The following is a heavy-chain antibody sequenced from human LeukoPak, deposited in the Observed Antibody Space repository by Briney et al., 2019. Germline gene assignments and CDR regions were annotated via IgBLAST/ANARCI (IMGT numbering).Heavy chain of an antibody. CDR1: GFTISTYW. J-gene: IGHJ6*02. CDR2: IDQDGSEK. CDR3: AREGHSSGWSGRGVEYYYYGLDV. V-gene: IGHV3-7*05. Sequence: PGGSLRLSCAASGFTISTYWMSWVRQAPGKGLEWVANIDQDGSEKSYVDSVKGRFTISRDNAKNSLYLQMNTLRAEDTAVYYCAREGHSSGWSGRGVEYYYYGLDVWGQGTTVTVSS. D-gene: IGHD6-19*01.